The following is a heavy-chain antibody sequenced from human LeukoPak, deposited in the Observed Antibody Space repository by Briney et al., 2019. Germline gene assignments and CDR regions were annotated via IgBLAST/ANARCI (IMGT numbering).Heavy chain of an antibody. J-gene: IGHJ6*03. CDR3: ARGPYDYSMAMYYYYYMDV. V-gene: IGHV4-61*02. CDR2: IYTSGST. CDR1: GGSINSGSYY. Sequence: PSETLSLTCTVSGGSINSGSYYWSWIRQPAGKGREWIGRIYTSGSTNYNPSLKSRVTISVDTSKNQFSLKLSSVTAADTAVYYCARGPYDYSMAMYYYYYMDVWGKGTTVTVSS. D-gene: IGHD4-11*01.